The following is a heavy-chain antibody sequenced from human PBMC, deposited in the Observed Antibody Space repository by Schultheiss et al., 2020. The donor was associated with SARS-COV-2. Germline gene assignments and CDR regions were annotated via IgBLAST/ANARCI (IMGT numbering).Heavy chain of an antibody. V-gene: IGHV4-34*01. CDR1: GFRFSDHY. Sequence: GSLRLSCAASGFRFSDHYMDWVRQAPGKGLEWIGEINHSGSTNYNPSLKSRVTISVDTSKNQFSLKLSSVTAADTAVYYCARSDESSGYLWGFDDWGQGALVTVSS. CDR3: ARSDESSGYLWGFDD. D-gene: IGHD3-22*01. CDR2: INHSGST. J-gene: IGHJ4*02.